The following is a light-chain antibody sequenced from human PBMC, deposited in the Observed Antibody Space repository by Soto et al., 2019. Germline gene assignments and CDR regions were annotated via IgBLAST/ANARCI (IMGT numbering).Light chain of an antibody. Sequence: EIVLTQSPGTLSLSPGERATLSCRASQSVSSSYLAWYQQKPGQAPRLLIYGASSRATGIPDRFRGSGSGIVFTLPISRLEPEDFAVYYCQQYGSSPRAVGQGTKV. CDR1: QSVSSSY. J-gene: IGKJ1*01. CDR3: QQYGSSPRA. V-gene: IGKV3-20*01. CDR2: GAS.